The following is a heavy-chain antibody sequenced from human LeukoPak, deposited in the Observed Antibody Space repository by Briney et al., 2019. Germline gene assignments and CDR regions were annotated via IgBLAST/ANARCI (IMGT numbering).Heavy chain of an antibody. CDR1: GGTFSSYA. J-gene: IGHJ4*02. V-gene: IGHV1-8*02. D-gene: IGHD4-17*01. Sequence: GSSVKVSCKASGGTFSSYAINWVRQATGQGLEWMGWMNPNSGNTGYARKFQGRVTMTRNTSISTAYMELSSLRSKDTAVYYCASGAGDHDYWGLGTLVTVSS. CDR2: MNPNSGNT. CDR3: ASGAGDHDY.